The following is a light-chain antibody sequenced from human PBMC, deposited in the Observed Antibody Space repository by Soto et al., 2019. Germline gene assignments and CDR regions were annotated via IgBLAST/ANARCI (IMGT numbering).Light chain of an antibody. CDR1: QSVSSSY. V-gene: IGKV3-20*01. Sequence: TLSPCALSWYPRERATLSCMASQSVSSSYLPWYQQKPGQAPRLLIYGASSRPTGIPDRFSGSGSGTDFTLTISRLEPEDFAVYYCQQYGGSPRPFGQVTKVDIK. CDR2: GAS. J-gene: IGKJ1*01. CDR3: QQYGGSPRP.